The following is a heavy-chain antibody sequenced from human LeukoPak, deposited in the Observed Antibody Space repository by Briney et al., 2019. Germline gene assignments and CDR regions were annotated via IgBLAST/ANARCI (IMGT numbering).Heavy chain of an antibody. CDR1: GDSITSYN. CDR2: FSYSGST. Sequence: SEILSLTCTVSGDSITSYNWNWIRQPPGKGLEWIGYFSYSGSTNYNPSLESRVTISVDTSKNQFSLKLTSVTAADTAVYYCARRFDSWGQGTLVTVSS. J-gene: IGHJ4*02. V-gene: IGHV4-59*08. CDR3: ARRFDS.